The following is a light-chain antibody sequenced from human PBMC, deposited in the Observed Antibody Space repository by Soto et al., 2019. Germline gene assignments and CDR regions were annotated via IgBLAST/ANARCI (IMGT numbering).Light chain of an antibody. CDR3: SSYAGSSARVV. Sequence: QSALTQPASVSGSPGQSITISCTRSSTDFENYNLVSWYQHCPDKAPKLIIYEGTKRPSEISDRFSGSESDTTASLIISGLQPEDEADYYCSSYAGSSARVVFGGGTEVTVL. V-gene: IGLV2-23*01. CDR1: STDFENYNL. CDR2: EGT. J-gene: IGLJ2*01.